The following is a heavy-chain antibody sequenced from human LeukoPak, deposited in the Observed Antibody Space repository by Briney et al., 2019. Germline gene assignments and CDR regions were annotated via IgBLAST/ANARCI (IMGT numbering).Heavy chain of an antibody. J-gene: IGHJ4*02. Sequence: GGSLRLSCAASGFTFSTSVMHWVRQAPGKGLEHVSAINSNGGSTYYGNSVKGRFTISRDNSKNTLYLQMGSLRPEGMAVYYCARVDSSAGHFDYWGQGTLVTVSS. CDR2: INSNGGST. CDR1: GFTFSTSV. CDR3: ARVDSSAGHFDY. D-gene: IGHD6-13*01. V-gene: IGHV3-64*01.